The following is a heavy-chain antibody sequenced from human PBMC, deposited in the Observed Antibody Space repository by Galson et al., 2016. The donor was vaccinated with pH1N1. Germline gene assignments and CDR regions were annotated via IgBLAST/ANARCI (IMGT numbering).Heavy chain of an antibody. J-gene: IGHJ4*02. CDR2: VSYDGSNK. CDR1: GFTFSSYG. V-gene: IGHV3-30*03. CDR3: VRARAGAALWGFGH. D-gene: IGHD1-26*01. Sequence: SLRLSCAASGFTFSSYGMNWVRQAPGKGLEWVASVSYDGSNKHYRDSVKGRFTISRDNSKNTLSLQMSSLRAEDTAVYYCVRARAGAALWGFGHWGQGTLVTVSS.